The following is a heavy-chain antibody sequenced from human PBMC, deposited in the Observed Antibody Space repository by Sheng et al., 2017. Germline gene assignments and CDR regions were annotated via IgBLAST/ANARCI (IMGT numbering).Heavy chain of an antibody. CDR3: ARMGGDYGDYLSWWYFDL. V-gene: IGHV4-38-2*01. Sequence: QVQLQESGPGLVKPSETLSLTCAVSGYSISSGYYWGWIRQPPGKGLEWIGSIYHSGSTYYNPSLKSRVTISVDTSKNQFSLKLSSVTAADTAVYYCARMGGDYGDYLSWWYFDLWGRGTLVTVSS. J-gene: IGHJ2*01. D-gene: IGHD4-17*01. CDR2: IYHSGST. CDR1: GYSISSGYY.